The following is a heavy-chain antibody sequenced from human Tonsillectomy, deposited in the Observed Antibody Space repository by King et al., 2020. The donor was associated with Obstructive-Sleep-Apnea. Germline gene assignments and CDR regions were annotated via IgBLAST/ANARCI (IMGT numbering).Heavy chain of an antibody. J-gene: IGHJ4*02. V-gene: IGHV2-5*01. CDR2: IYWYYDK. D-gene: IGHD5-18*01. CDR1: GFSLSTSGVG. CDR3: AHRGVGGYSYGHFDY. Sequence: ITLKESGPTLVKPTQTLTLTCTFSGFSLSTSGVGVGWIRQPPGKALEWLALIYWYYDKRYSPSLKSRLTITKDTSKNQVVLTMTNMDPVDTATYYCAHRGVGGYSYGHFDYWGQGTLVTVSS.